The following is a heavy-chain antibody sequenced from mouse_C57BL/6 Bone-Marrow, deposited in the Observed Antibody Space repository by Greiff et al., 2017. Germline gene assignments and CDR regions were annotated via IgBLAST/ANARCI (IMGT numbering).Heavy chain of an antibody. D-gene: IGHD1-1*01. CDR3: AREDYGSSPWYFDV. CDR2: ISYDGSN. Sequence: ESGPGLVKPSQSLSLSCSVTGYSITSGYYWNWIRQFPGNQLEWMGYISYDGSNKYNPSLKNRISITRDTSKNQFFLKLNSVTTEDTATYYCAREDYGSSPWYFDVWGTGTTVTVSS. CDR1: GYSITSGYY. V-gene: IGHV3-6*01. J-gene: IGHJ1*03.